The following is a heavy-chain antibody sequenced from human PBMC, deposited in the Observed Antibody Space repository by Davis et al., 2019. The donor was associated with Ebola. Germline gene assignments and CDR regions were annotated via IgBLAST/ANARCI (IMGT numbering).Heavy chain of an antibody. J-gene: IGHJ6*02. CDR2: INAGNGNT. D-gene: IGHD2-15*01. Sequence: AASVKVSCKASGYTFTSYAMHWVRQAPGQRLEWMGWINAGNGNTKYSQKFQGRVTITRDTSASTAYMELSSLRSEDTAVYYCARDRPYCSGGSCYYYLYGMDVWGQGTTVTVSS. CDR1: GYTFTSYA. V-gene: IGHV1-3*01. CDR3: ARDRPYCSGGSCYYYLYGMDV.